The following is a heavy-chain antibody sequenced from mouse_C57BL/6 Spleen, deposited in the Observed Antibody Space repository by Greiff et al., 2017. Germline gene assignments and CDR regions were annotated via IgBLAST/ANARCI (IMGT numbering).Heavy chain of an antibody. Sequence: QVQLKQSGAELVRPGASVTLSCKASGYTFTDYEMHWVKQTPVHGLEWIGAIDPETGGTAYNQKFKGKAILTADKSSSTAYMELRSLTSEDSAVYYGTTAYGYDNAMDYWGQGTSVTVSS. CDR3: TTAYGYDNAMDY. D-gene: IGHD2-2*01. V-gene: IGHV1-15*01. CDR2: IDPETGGT. J-gene: IGHJ4*01. CDR1: GYTFTDYE.